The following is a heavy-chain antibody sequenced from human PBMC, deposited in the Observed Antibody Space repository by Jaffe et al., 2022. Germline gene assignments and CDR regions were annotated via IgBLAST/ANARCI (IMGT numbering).Heavy chain of an antibody. J-gene: IGHJ4*02. CDR1: GYTFTSYY. V-gene: IGHV1-46*01. Sequence: QVHLVQSGAEVKKPGASVKVSCKASGYTFTSYYIYWVRQAPGQGLEWMGGINPSFASTSYAQKFRDRVTMTGDTSTSTVYMELSSLRAEDTAVYYCARAHGGWWRHFDYWGQGSLVTVSS. D-gene: IGHD2-15*01. CDR2: INPSFAST. CDR3: ARAHGGWWRHFDY.